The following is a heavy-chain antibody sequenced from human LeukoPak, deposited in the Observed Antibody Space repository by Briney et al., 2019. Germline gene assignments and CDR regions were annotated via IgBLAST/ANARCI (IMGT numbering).Heavy chain of an antibody. CDR2: INPSGSST. J-gene: IGHJ4*02. CDR1: GDTFTNYY. Sequence: GASVKVSCKVSGDTFTNYYIHWVRQAPGQGLEWMGIINPSGSSTSYAQKFQGRVTMTRDTSTSTVDMELSNLRSEDTAVYYCAREGFYGRELFPAFDYWGQGTLVTVSS. CDR3: AREGFYGRELFPAFDY. V-gene: IGHV1-46*01. D-gene: IGHD3-10*01.